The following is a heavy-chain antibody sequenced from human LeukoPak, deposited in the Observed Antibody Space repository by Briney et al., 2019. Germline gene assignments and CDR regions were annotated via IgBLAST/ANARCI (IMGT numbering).Heavy chain of an antibody. D-gene: IGHD6-13*01. J-gene: IGHJ6*03. CDR3: ARSAPAAAGTGPMDV. CDR1: GFTFSSYS. CDR2: ISSSSST. V-gene: IGHV3-21*01. Sequence: GGSLRLSCAASGFTFSSYSMSWVRQAPGKGLEWVSSISSSSSTNYADSVKGRFTISRDNAKNSLYLQMNSLRAEDTTVYYCARSAPAAAGTGPMDVWGKGTTVTVSS.